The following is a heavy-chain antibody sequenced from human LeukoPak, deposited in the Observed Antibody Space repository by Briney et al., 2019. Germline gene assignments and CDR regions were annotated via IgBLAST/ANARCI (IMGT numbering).Heavy chain of an antibody. CDR1: GFTFSSCA. CDR3: AKDRLPYGRLLIDAFDI. Sequence: GGSLRLSCAASGFTFSSCAMSWVRQAPGKGLEWVSAISGSGGSTYYADSVKGRFTISRDNSKNTLYLQMNSLRAEDTAVYYCAKDRLPYGRLLIDAFDIWGQGTMVTVSS. CDR2: ISGSGGST. D-gene: IGHD4-17*01. V-gene: IGHV3-23*01. J-gene: IGHJ3*02.